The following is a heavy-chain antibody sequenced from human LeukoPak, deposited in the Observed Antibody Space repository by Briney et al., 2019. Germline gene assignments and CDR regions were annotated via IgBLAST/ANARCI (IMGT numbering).Heavy chain of an antibody. CDR1: GFTFSGSA. D-gene: IGHD6-13*01. Sequence: GGSLKLSCAASGFTFSGSAMHWVRQASGKGLEWVGRIRSKANSYATAYAASVKGRFTISRDDSKNTAYLQMNSLKTEDTAGYYCTSLVWDPLNFDYWGQGTLVTVSS. V-gene: IGHV3-73*01. CDR3: TSLVWDPLNFDY. CDR2: IRSKANSYAT. J-gene: IGHJ4*02.